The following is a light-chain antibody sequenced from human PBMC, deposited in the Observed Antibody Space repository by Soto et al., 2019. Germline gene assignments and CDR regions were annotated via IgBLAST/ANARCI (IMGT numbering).Light chain of an antibody. V-gene: IGLV2-14*01. Sequence: QSALTQPASVSGYPGQSITISCTGTSSDVGGYNYVSWYQQHPGKAPKLMIYDVSNRPSGVSNRFSGSKSGNTASLTISGLQAEDEADYYCSSYTSSSSLWVFGTGTKLTVL. CDR2: DVS. CDR1: SSDVGGYNY. J-gene: IGLJ1*01. CDR3: SSYTSSSSLWV.